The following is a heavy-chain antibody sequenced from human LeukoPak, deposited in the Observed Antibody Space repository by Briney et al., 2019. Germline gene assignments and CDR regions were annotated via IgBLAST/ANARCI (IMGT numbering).Heavy chain of an antibody. CDR2: IYHSGST. D-gene: IGHD2-2*01. CDR3: ARDFGTSSIRSDAFDI. Sequence: SETLSLTCAVSGGSISSSNWWSWVRQPPGKGLEWIGEIYHSGSTNYNPSLKSRVTISVDKSKNQFSLKLSSVTAADTAVYYCARDFGTSSIRSDAFDIWGQGTMVTVSS. V-gene: IGHV4-4*02. J-gene: IGHJ3*02. CDR1: GGSISSSNW.